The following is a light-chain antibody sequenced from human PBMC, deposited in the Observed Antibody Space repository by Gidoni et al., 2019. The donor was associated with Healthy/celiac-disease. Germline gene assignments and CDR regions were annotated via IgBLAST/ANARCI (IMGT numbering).Light chain of an antibody. Sequence: EIVLTQSPATLSLSPGESATLSCRASQSVSSYLAWYQQKPGQAPRLLLYDASNRATGIPARFSGSGSGTDFTLTISSLEPEDFAVYYCQQRSNWPPHTFXXXTKLEIK. CDR1: QSVSSY. CDR3: QQRSNWPPHT. J-gene: IGKJ2*01. V-gene: IGKV3-11*01. CDR2: DAS.